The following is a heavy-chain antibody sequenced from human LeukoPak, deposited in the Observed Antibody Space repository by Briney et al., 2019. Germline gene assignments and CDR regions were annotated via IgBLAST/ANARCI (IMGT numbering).Heavy chain of an antibody. CDR2: IYYSGNT. CDR3: ARHENIVVVASATAFDY. D-gene: IGHD2-15*01. J-gene: IGHJ4*02. V-gene: IGHV4-39*01. CDR1: GGSISSSSHF. Sequence: PSETLSLTCSVSGGSISSSSHFWGWIRQPPGKGLDWIGSIYYSGNTYYNPSLNSRVTMSVDTSKNHFSLKVTSVTAADTAMYYCARHENIVVVASATAFDYWGQGTLVTVSS.